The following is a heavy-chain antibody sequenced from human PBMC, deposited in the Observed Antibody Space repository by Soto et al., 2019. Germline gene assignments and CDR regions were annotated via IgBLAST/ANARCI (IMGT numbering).Heavy chain of an antibody. CDR1: GGSFSGYY. Sequence: SETLSLTCAVYGGSFSGYYWSWIRQPPGKGLEWIGEINHSGSTNYNPSLKSRVTISVDTSKNQFSLKLSSVTAADTAVYYCARGLPLRRYSYGYPYYYYYGMDVWGQGTTVTVSS. D-gene: IGHD5-18*01. CDR2: INHSGST. V-gene: IGHV4-34*01. CDR3: ARGLPLRRYSYGYPYYYYYGMDV. J-gene: IGHJ6*02.